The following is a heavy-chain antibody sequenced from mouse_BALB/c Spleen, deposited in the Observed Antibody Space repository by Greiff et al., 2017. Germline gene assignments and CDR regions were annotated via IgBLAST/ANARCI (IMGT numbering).Heavy chain of an antibody. CDR3: AYDYGYAMDY. D-gene: IGHD2-4*01. CDR2: IYPGSGST. V-gene: IGHV1-77*01. CDR1: GFTFTDYV. J-gene: IGHJ4*01. Sequence: VHLVESGPELVKPGASVKMSCKASGFTFTDYVISWVKQRTGQGLEWIGEIYPGSGSTYYNEKFKGKATLTADKSSNTAYMQLSSLTSEDSAVYFCAYDYGYAMDYWGQGTSVTVSS.